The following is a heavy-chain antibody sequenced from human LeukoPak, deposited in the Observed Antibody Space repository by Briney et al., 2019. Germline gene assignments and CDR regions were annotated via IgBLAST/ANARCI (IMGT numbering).Heavy chain of an antibody. D-gene: IGHD3-3*01. Sequence: SETLSLTCTVSGGSISSYYWSWIRQPPGKGLEWIGYIYYSGSTNYNPFLKSRVTISVDTSKNQFSLKLSSVTAADTAVYYCARASFFLSSVDIWGQGTMVTVSS. CDR2: IYYSGST. CDR3: ARASFFLSSVDI. V-gene: IGHV4-59*01. J-gene: IGHJ3*02. CDR1: GGSISSYY.